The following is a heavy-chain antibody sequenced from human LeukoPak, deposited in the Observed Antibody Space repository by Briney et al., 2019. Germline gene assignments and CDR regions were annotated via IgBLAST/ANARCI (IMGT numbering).Heavy chain of an antibody. V-gene: IGHV4-30-2*01. D-gene: IGHD2-21*01. CDR1: GGSISSGGYS. CDR3: ARGLGDSDAFDI. J-gene: IGHJ3*02. Sequence: SQTLSLTCAVSGGSISSGGYSWSWIRQPPGKGPEWIGYIYHSGSTYYNPSLKSRVTISVDRSKNQFSLKLSSVTAADTAVYYCARGLGDSDAFDIWGQGTMVTVSS. CDR2: IYHSGST.